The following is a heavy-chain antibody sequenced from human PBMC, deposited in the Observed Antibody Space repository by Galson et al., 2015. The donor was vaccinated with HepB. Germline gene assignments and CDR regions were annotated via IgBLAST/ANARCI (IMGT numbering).Heavy chain of an antibody. CDR1: GFTFSSYS. CDR3: ARVSSGYSYGWEFGY. V-gene: IGHV3-48*01. Sequence: SLRLSCAASGFTFSSYSMNWVRQAPGKGLEWVSYISSSSSTIYYADSVKGRFTISRDNAKNSLYLQMNSLRAEDTAVYYCARVSSGYSYGWEFGYWGQGTLVTVSS. J-gene: IGHJ4*02. CDR2: ISSSSSTI. D-gene: IGHD5-18*01.